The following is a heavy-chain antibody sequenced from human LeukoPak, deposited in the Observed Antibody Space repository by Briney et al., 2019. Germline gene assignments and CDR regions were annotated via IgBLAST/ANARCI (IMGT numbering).Heavy chain of an antibody. V-gene: IGHV3-74*01. CDR3: AKGRVAAVGTSDY. CDR1: GFTLSTYW. D-gene: IGHD6-13*01. J-gene: IGHJ4*02. Sequence: PGGSLRLSCAASGFTLSTYWMHWVRQVPGKGLVWVSRINSDGSITTYADSVKGRFTISRDNSENTLYLQMSSLRAEDTAIYYCAKGRVAAVGTSDYWGQGTLVTVSS. CDR2: INSDGSIT.